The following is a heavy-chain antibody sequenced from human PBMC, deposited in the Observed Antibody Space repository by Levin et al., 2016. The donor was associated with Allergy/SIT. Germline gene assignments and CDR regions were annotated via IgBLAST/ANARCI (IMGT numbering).Heavy chain of an antibody. D-gene: IGHD6-13*01. CDR3: ASLSDRAYSSSLNDAFDI. CDR2: ISSSSSTI. Sequence: WIRQPPGKGLEWVSYISSSSSTIYYADSVKGRFTISRDNAKNSLYLQMNSLRDEDTAVYYCASLSDRAYSSSLNDAFDIWGQGTMVTVSS. J-gene: IGHJ3*02. V-gene: IGHV3-48*02.